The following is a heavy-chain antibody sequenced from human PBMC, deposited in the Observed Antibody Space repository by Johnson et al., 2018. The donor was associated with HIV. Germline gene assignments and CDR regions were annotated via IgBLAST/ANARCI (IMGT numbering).Heavy chain of an antibody. V-gene: IGHV3-53*01. CDR1: GFTVSRNY. J-gene: IGHJ3*02. CDR3: ARVSLYGSDAFDI. Sequence: EMQLVESGGGLIQPGGSLRLSCAVFGFTVSRNYMSWVRQAPGKGMEWVSVISWNSGSIGSADSVKGRFTISRDNAKNSLYLQMNSLRAEDTALYYCARVSLYGSDAFDIWGQGTMVTVSS. CDR2: ISWNSGSI. D-gene: IGHD5-24*01.